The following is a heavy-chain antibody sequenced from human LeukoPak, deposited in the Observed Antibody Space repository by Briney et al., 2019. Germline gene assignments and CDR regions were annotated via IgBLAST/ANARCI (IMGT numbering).Heavy chain of an antibody. Sequence: PSETLSLTCAVYGRSFSGYYWSWIRQPPGKGLEWIGEIDHSGSTNYNPSLKSRVTISVDTSKNQFSLKLSSVTAADTAVYYCARGRERRYYYYGMDVWGQGTTVTVSS. CDR2: IDHSGST. V-gene: IGHV4-34*01. CDR1: GRSFSGYY. J-gene: IGHJ6*02. CDR3: ARGRERRYYYYGMDV. D-gene: IGHD1-1*01.